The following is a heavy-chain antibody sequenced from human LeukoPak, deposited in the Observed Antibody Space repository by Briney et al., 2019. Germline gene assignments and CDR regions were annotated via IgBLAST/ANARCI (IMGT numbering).Heavy chain of an antibody. V-gene: IGHV3-20*04. J-gene: IGHJ3*02. CDR2: INWNGGRT. Sequence: GGPLRLSCVASGFTFDDYGMSWVRQAPGKGLEWVSTINWNGGRTGYADSVKGRFTISRDNAKNSLYLQMNSLRAEDTALYYCAILGGVDAFDIWGQGTMVTVSS. CDR3: AILGGVDAFDI. D-gene: IGHD3-16*01. CDR1: GFTFDDYG.